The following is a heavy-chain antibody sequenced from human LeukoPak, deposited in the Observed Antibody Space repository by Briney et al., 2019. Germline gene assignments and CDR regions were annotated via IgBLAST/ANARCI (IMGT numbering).Heavy chain of an antibody. V-gene: IGHV6-1*01. CDR2: TYYRSKWYT. CDR3: AGGWGFDY. CDR1: GDSVSSDITA. D-gene: IGHD7-27*01. Sequence: SQTLSLTCAISGDSVSSDITAWNWIRQSPSRGLEWLGRTYYRSKWYTDYAVSVQSRITINPDTSKNQFSLQLNSVTPEDTAVYYCAGGWGFDYWGQGTLVTVSS. J-gene: IGHJ4*02.